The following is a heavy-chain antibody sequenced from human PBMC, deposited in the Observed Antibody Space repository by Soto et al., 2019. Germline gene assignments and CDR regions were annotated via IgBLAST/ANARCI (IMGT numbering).Heavy chain of an antibody. D-gene: IGHD4-4*01. V-gene: IGHV4-61*08. CDR2: IYYAGST. CDR3: ARGVEMTTKILDY. J-gene: IGHJ4*02. Sequence: QVQLQESGPGLVKPSETLSLTCTVSGDSVSSGGFYWSWIRQPPGKGLEWIGYIYYAGSTIYNPSLQSRVTVSMDTSKNQCSLKLRSVTAADTAVYYCARGVEMTTKILDYWSQGTLVTVSS. CDR1: GDSVSSGGFY.